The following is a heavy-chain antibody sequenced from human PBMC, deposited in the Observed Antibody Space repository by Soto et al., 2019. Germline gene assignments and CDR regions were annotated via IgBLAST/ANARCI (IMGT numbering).Heavy chain of an antibody. J-gene: IGHJ5*02. CDR3: ASESRFLEWLSLNWFDP. D-gene: IGHD3-3*01. Sequence: GGSLRLSCAASGFTFSSYSMNWVRQAPGKGLEWVSYISSSSSTIYYADSVKGRFTISRDNAKNSLCLQMNSLRDEDTVVYYCASESRFLEWLSLNWFDPWGQGTLVTVSS. CDR2: ISSSSSTI. V-gene: IGHV3-48*02. CDR1: GFTFSSYS.